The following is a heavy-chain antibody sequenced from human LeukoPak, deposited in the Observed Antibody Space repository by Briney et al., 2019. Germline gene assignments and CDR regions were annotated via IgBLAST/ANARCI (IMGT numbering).Heavy chain of an antibody. D-gene: IGHD3-10*01. J-gene: IGHJ5*02. CDR2: ISAYNGNT. Sequence: ASVKVSCKTSGYTFTSYGISWVRQAPGQGLEWMGWISAYNGNTNYAQRLQGRVTMTTDTSTGTAYMELKSLISDDTAVYYCARVGYYYGLGSYYNAQTPHLFDPWGQGTLVTVSS. CDR1: GYTFTSYG. V-gene: IGHV1-18*01. CDR3: ARVGYYYGLGSYYNAQTPHLFDP.